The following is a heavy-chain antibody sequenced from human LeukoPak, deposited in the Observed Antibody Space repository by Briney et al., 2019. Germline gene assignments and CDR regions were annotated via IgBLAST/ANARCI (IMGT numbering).Heavy chain of an antibody. J-gene: IGHJ4*02. CDR2: IYYAGDT. CDR1: GASVSSSSYY. Sequence: PSETLSLTCTVSGASVSSSSYYWGWIRQPPVKGLECIATIYYAGDTYYNPSPESRISIYVDTYNNQFSLELSSVTAADTAVYYCATSNSGRYSEIDNWSQGALVTVSS. D-gene: IGHD1-26*01. V-gene: IGHV4-39*01. CDR3: ATSNSGRYSEIDN.